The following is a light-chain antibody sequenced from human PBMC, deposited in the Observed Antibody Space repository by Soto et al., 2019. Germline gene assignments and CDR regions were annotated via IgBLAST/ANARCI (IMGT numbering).Light chain of an antibody. CDR3: CSYAGSYTLV. CDR1: SSDVGGYNY. V-gene: IGLV2-11*01. CDR2: DVS. J-gene: IGLJ1*01. Sequence: QSVLTQPRSVSGSPGQSVTISCTGTSSDVGGYNYVSWYQQHPGKAPKVMIYDVSKRPSGVPDRFSGSKSGNTASLTISGLQAEDEADYYCCSYAGSYTLVFGTATKLTVL.